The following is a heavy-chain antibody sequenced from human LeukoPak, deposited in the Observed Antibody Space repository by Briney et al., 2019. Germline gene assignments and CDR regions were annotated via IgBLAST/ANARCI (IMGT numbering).Heavy chain of an antibody. V-gene: IGHV4-34*01. CDR1: GGSFSGYY. Sequence: RASETLSLTCAVYGGSFSGYYWSWIRQPPGKGLEWIGEINHSGSTNYNPSLKSRVTISVDTSKNQFSLKLTSVTAADTALYYCARERVGGNRRDDSSIWAQGTMVTVSS. CDR3: ARERVGGNRRDDSSI. D-gene: IGHD1/OR15-1a*01. CDR2: INHSGST. J-gene: IGHJ3*02.